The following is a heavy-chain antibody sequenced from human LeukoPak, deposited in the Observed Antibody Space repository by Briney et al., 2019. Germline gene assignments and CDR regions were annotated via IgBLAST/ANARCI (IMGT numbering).Heavy chain of an antibody. CDR2: IYTSGNT. J-gene: IGHJ5*02. V-gene: IGHV4-61*02. CDR3: TRGDNT. CDR1: GGSISSGSSY. Sequence: SETLSLTCTVSGGSISSGSSYWSWIRQPAGKGLEWIGRIYTSGNTNYKPSLQSRVTISVDTAKNQFSLKLSSVTAADTAVYYCTRGDNTWGQGTLITVSS. D-gene: IGHD2/OR15-2a*01.